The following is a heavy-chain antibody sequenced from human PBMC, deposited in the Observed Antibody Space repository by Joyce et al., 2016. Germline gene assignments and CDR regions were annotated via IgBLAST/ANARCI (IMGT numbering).Heavy chain of an antibody. D-gene: IGHD6-19*01. CDR2: INPSGGST. J-gene: IGHJ5*02. CDR1: GYSFDSFY. V-gene: IGHV1-46*02. Sequence: QVQLVQSGAEMKKPGASVKISCQASGYSFDSFYLYWIRQAPGQGLEWMGKINPSGGSTNYAQRFQGRVTMTRETSTSTAYLELASLTSEDTAIYYCARDGPFSSGTQNWFDPWGQGTLVIVS. CDR3: ARDGPFSSGTQNWFDP.